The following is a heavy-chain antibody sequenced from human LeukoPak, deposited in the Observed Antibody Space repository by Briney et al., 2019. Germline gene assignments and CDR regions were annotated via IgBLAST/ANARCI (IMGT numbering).Heavy chain of an antibody. Sequence: PSETLSLTCTVSGDSISIYYWSWIRQPPGKGLEWIGYIYYTGSTTYNPSLKGRLTILIDTSKNQFSLNLISLTAADTAVYYCARGRGDSRGTSFDSWGQGTLVTVSS. V-gene: IGHV4-59*01. CDR1: GDSISIYY. J-gene: IGHJ4*02. D-gene: IGHD3-22*01. CDR3: ARGRGDSRGTSFDS. CDR2: IYYTGST.